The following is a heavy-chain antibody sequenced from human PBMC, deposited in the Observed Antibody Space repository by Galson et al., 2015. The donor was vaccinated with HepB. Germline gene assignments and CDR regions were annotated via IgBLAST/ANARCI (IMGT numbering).Heavy chain of an antibody. V-gene: IGHV3-21*01. CDR3: ARDGATDYYYGMDV. CDR1: GFTFSSYS. D-gene: IGHD5-12*01. CDR2: ISSSSSYI. Sequence: SLRLSCAASGFTFSSYSMNWIRQAPGKGLEWVSSISSSSSYIYYADSVKGRFTNSRDNARNSLYLQMNSLRAEDTAVYYCARDGATDYYYGMDVWGQGTTVTVSS. J-gene: IGHJ6*02.